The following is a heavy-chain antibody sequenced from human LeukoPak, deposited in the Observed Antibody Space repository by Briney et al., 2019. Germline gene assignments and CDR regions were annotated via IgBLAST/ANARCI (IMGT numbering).Heavy chain of an antibody. CDR2: IYPGDSDT. CDR1: GYSFTSYW. D-gene: IGHD6-13*01. CDR3: ARRSSSWYVNYYYGMDV. V-gene: IGHV5-51*01. Sequence: GESLKISCEGSGYSFTSYWIGWVRQMPGKGLEWMGIIYPGDSDTRYSPSFQGQVTISADKSISTAYLQWSSLKASDTAMYYCARRSSSWYVNYYYGMDVWGQGTTVTVSS. J-gene: IGHJ6*02.